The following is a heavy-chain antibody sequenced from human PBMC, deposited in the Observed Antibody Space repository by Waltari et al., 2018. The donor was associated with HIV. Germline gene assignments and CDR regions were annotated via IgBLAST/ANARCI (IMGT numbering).Heavy chain of an antibody. Sequence: QVQLVQSGAEVKKPGASVTVSCKASGYTFPHYYIHWLRKAPGQGLEWMGWISPSTGATTYAQKFLHRITVTRDTSITTVYMELSSLTSDDTATYYCARENSDSGDGSWFDPWGQGTLVTVSS. D-gene: IGHD2-21*02. J-gene: IGHJ5*02. V-gene: IGHV1-2*02. CDR1: GYTFPHYY. CDR2: ISPSTGAT. CDR3: ARENSDSGDGSWFDP.